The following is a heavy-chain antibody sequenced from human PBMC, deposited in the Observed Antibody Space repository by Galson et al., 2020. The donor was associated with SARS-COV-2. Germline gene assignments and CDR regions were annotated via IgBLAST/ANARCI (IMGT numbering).Heavy chain of an antibody. CDR1: GGSFSGYY. CDR2: INHSGST. D-gene: IGHD6-19*01. CDR3: ARGSEAGYSFDY. V-gene: IGHV4-34*01. Sequence: SETLSLTCAVYGGSFSGYYWSWIRQPPGKGLEWIGEINHSGSTNYNPSLKSRVTISVDTSKNQFSLKLSSVTAADTAVYYCARGSEAGYSFDYWRQGTLVTVSS. J-gene: IGHJ4*02.